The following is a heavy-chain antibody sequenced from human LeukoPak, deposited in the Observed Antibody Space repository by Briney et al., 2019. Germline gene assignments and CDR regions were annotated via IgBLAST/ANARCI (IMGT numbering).Heavy chain of an antibody. CDR2: IYSGGNT. D-gene: IGHD3-22*01. V-gene: IGHV3-53*01. CDR3: ARCYYDGSGFYYYFDY. Sequence: GGSLSLSCAASGFIVSNYYMSWVRQAPGKGLEWVSVIYSGGNTYYTDSVKGRFTISRDNPKNTLFLQMGSLRGEDTAVYYCARCYYDGSGFYYYFDYWGQGTLVTVSS. J-gene: IGHJ4*02. CDR1: GFIVSNYY.